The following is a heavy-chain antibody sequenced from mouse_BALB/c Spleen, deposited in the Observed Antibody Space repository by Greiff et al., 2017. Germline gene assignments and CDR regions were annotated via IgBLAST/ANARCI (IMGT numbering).Heavy chain of an antibody. Sequence: EVHLVESGGGLVQPKGSLKLSCAASGFTFNTYAMHWVCQAPGKGLEWVARIRSKSNNYATYYADSVKDRFTISRDDSQSMLYLQMNNLKTEDTAMYYCVRGGGDDGYYGYYAMDYWGQGTSVTVSS. CDR1: GFTFNTYA. CDR3: VRGGGDDGYYGYYAMDY. D-gene: IGHD2-3*01. CDR2: IRSKSNNYAT. J-gene: IGHJ4*01. V-gene: IGHV10-3*03.